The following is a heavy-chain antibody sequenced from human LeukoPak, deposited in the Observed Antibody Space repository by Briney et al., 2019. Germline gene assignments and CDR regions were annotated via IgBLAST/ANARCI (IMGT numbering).Heavy chain of an antibody. CDR2: IYRSGST. CDR1: GYSINSGYY. D-gene: IGHD4/OR15-4a*01. CDR3: ARTGDYGANSDY. Sequence: SETLSLTSTVSGYSINSGYYWAWIRQSPGKGLDWIGTIYRSGSTYYNPSLKSRVTISVDKSKNQFSLRLRSVTAADTAVYYCARTGDYGANSDYWGQGILVTVSS. V-gene: IGHV4-38-2*02. J-gene: IGHJ4*02.